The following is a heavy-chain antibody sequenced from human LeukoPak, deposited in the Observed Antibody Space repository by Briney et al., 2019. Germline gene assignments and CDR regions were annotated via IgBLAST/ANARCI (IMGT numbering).Heavy chain of an antibody. Sequence: SETLSLTCTVSGGSLSSSSYYWGWIRQPPGKGLEWIGSIYYSGSTYYNPSLKSRVTISADKSKSQFSLKLSSVTAADTAVYYCARDQQTGATRGWYYFDYWGQGTLVTHSS. V-gene: IGHV4-39*07. D-gene: IGHD2-15*01. CDR3: ARDQQTGATRGWYYFDY. CDR1: GGSLSSSSYY. CDR2: IYYSGST. J-gene: IGHJ4*02.